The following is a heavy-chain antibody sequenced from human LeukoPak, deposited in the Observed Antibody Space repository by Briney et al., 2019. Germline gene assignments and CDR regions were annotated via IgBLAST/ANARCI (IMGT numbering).Heavy chain of an antibody. CDR1: GFTFSDFW. J-gene: IGHJ4*02. Sequence: PGESLRLSCAGSGFTFSDFWMTWVRQTPGKGLEWVANIKEDGTEKNLVDSVKGRSTISRDNTKNLLFLEINNLRGDDTAIYYCVRESRPGGAMGLYHNLDYWGQGTLVAVSS. CDR2: IKEDGTEK. D-gene: IGHD1-1*01. V-gene: IGHV3-7*01. CDR3: VRESRPGGAMGLYHNLDY.